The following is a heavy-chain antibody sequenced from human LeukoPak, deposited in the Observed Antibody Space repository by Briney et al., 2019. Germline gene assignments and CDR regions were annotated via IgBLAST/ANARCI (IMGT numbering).Heavy chain of an antibody. CDR3: ARDKGSGILDAFDF. J-gene: IGHJ3*01. CDR2: KNYSGST. V-gene: IGHV4-59*12. CDR1: GGSISGYY. D-gene: IGHD3-10*01. Sequence: KPSETLSLTCSVSGGSISGYYWTWIRQPPGKELEWIGYKNYSGSTNYNPSLKSRLTISVDTSKNQISLKLTSVTAADTAIYYCARDKGSGILDAFDFWGQGTLVTVSS.